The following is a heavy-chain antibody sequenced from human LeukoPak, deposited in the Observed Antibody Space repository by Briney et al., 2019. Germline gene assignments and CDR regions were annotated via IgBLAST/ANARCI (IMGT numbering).Heavy chain of an antibody. Sequence: GGSPRLSCAASGFSFSDHYMDWVRQAPGKGLEWVGRIRNKAESYRTEYAASVKGRFTVSRDDSKSSVYLQMNSLKNEDTAVYYCADVGAGGDYWGQGTLVTVSS. J-gene: IGHJ4*02. CDR3: ADVGAGGDY. CDR1: GFSFSDHY. V-gene: IGHV3-72*01. CDR2: IRNKAESYRT. D-gene: IGHD3-16*01.